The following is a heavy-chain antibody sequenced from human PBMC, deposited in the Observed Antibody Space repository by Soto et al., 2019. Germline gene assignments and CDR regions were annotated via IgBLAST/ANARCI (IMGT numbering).Heavy chain of an antibody. V-gene: IGHV3-66*01. CDR1: GFTVSSNY. CDR2: IYSGGST. CDR3: ARDTKYYYGSGSYYNRPYYYYMDV. Sequence: GGSLRLSCAASGFTVSSNYMSWVRQAPGKGLEWVSVIYSGGSTYYADSVKGRFTISRDNSKNTLYLQMNSLRAEDTAVYYCARDTKYYYGSGSYYNRPYYYYMDVWGKGTTVTVSS. D-gene: IGHD3-10*01. J-gene: IGHJ6*03.